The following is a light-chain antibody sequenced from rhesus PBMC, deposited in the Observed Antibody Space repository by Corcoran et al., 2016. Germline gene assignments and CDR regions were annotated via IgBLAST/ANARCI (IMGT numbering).Light chain of an antibody. Sequence: DIVMTQTPLSLPVTPGEPASISCRSSQSLLHSNGKTYLYWFLQKPGRSPQLLIYELSNRASGVPARCSGRGSGTDFALKSSRVAAEDVGVYYCLQGIQLPYTFGQGTKVEIK. CDR3: LQGIQLPYT. V-gene: IGKV2S15*01. J-gene: IGKJ2*01. CDR1: QSLLHSNGKTY. CDR2: ELS.